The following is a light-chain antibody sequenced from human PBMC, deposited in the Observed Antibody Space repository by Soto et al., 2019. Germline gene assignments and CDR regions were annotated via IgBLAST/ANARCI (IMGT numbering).Light chain of an antibody. CDR3: AAWDDSLSGHWV. CDR1: SSNIGSNY. V-gene: IGLV1-47*01. J-gene: IGLJ3*02. Sequence: QPVLTQPPSASGTPGQRVTISCSGSSSNIGSNYVYWYQQLPGTAPKLLIHRNNERPSGVPDRFSGSKSGTSASLAINGLRSEDETDYYCAAWDDSLSGHWVFGGGTKLTVL. CDR2: RNN.